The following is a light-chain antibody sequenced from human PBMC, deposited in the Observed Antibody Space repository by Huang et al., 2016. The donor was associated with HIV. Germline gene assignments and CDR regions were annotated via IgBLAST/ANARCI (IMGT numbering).Light chain of an antibody. CDR2: ATS. CDR1: QGITKS. V-gene: IGKV1-NL1*01. J-gene: IGKJ2*01. CDR3: QQYYNTPYT. Sequence: IQMTQSPSSLSPSVGNRVTITCRASQGITKSLVWYQQKPGKAPKLLLFATSGLERGVPSRFSGSGSGTDVTLTISSLQPEDFATYYCQQYYNTPYTFGQGTKLEIK.